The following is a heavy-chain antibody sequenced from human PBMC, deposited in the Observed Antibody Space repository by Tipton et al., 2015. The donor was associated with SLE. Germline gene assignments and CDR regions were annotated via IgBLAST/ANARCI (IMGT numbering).Heavy chain of an antibody. V-gene: IGHV4-34*01. CDR1: GGSFSGYY. D-gene: IGHD3-22*01. CDR2: INHSGNS. J-gene: IGHJ4*02. Sequence: GLVKPSETLSLTCAVHGGSFSGYYWTWIRQSPSGLEWIGEINHSGNSNSNPSLKSRVTISVDTSKNQFSLKLTSVTAADTAVYYCARYYYDSTGDCFFDYWGQGTLVTVSS. CDR3: ARYYYDSTGDCFFDY.